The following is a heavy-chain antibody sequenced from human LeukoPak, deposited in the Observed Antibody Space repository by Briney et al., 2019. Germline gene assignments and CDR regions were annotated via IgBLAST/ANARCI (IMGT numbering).Heavy chain of an antibody. Sequence: GGSLRLSCAASGFTFSSYAMHWVRQAPGKGLEWVAVISYDGSNKYYADSVKGRFTTSRDNSKNTLYLQMNSLRAEDTAVCYCARWSLGDYWGQGTLVTVSS. J-gene: IGHJ4*02. CDR1: GFTFSSYA. CDR2: ISYDGSNK. CDR3: ARWSLGDY. V-gene: IGHV3-30-3*01. D-gene: IGHD1-26*01.